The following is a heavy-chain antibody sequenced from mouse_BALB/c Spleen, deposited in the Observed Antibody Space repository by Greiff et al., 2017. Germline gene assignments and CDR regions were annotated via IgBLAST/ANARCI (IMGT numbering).Heavy chain of an antibody. CDR2: IWAGGST. CDR1: GFSLTSYG. V-gene: IGHV2-9*02. CDR3: ARDLDRYGGYFDV. J-gene: IGHJ1*01. Sequence: VQLQQSGPGLVAPSQSLSITCTVSGFSLTSYGVNWVRQPPGKGLEWLGVIWAGGSTNDNSALMSRLSISKDNSKSQVFLKMNSLQTDDTAMYYCARDLDRYGGYFDVWGAGTTVTVSS. D-gene: IGHD2-14*01.